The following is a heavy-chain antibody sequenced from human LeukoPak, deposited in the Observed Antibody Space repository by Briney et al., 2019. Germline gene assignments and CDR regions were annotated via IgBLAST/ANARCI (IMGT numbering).Heavy chain of an antibody. J-gene: IGHJ4*02. V-gene: IGHV3-21*01. Sequence: GGSLRPSCAASGFTFSSYSMNWVRQAPGKGLEWVSSISSSSSYIYYADSVKGRFTISRDNAKNSLYLQMNSLRAEDTAVYYCAGPGPRMRKDYWGQGTLVTVSS. CDR3: AGPGPRMRKDY. CDR2: ISSSSSYI. CDR1: GFTFSSYS.